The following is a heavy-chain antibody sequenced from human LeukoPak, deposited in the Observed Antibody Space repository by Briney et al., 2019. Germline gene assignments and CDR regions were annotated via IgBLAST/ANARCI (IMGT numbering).Heavy chain of an antibody. CDR3: ARDRSVVPAAIGPNATPNNYGMDV. CDR2: IYYSGST. V-gene: IGHV4-31*11. CDR1: GGSFSGYY. Sequence: SETLSLTCAVYGGSFSGYYWSWIRQHPGKGLEWIGYIYYSGSTYYNPSLKSRVTISVDTSKNQFSLKLSSVTAADTAVYYCARDRSVVPAAIGPNATPNNYGMDVWGQGTTVTVSS. J-gene: IGHJ6*02. D-gene: IGHD2-2*01.